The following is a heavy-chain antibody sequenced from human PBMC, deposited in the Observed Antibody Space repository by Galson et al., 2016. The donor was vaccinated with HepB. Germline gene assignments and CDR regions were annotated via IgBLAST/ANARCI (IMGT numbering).Heavy chain of an antibody. Sequence: SLRLSCAGSGFTFRNYHMNWVRQTPGKGLEWVSSISSGSAYKYYADSVKGRFSIFRDNAKNSLNLQMNSLRVVDTAVYYCARPRDNYGHAIDIWGQGTMVTVSS. CDR1: GFTFRNYH. V-gene: IGHV3-21*01. D-gene: IGHD3-10*01. CDR2: ISSGSAYK. J-gene: IGHJ3*02. CDR3: ARPRDNYGHAIDI.